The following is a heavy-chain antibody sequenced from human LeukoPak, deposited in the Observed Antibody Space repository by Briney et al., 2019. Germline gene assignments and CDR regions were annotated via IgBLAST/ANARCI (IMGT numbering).Heavy chain of an antibody. D-gene: IGHD5-18*01. CDR3: AKGSRIQEYWYFDL. CDR2: IYYSGST. V-gene: IGHV4-59*12. CDR1: GGSIRSYY. Sequence: SETLSLTCTVSGGSIRSYYWSWIRQPAGKGLEWIGYIYYSGSTNYNPSLKSRVTISVDTSKNQFSLKLSSVTAADTAVYYCAKGSRIQEYWYFDLWGRGTLVTVSS. J-gene: IGHJ2*01.